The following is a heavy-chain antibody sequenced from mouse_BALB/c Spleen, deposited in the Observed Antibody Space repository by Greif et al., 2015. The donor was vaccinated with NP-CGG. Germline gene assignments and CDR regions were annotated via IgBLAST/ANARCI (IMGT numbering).Heavy chain of an antibody. Sequence: EVQLQQSGAELVRPGALVKLSCKASGFNIKDYYMHWVKQRPEQGLEWIGWIDPENGNTIYDPKFLGKASITADTSSNTAYLQLSSLTSEDTAVYYCAADFDYWGQGPTLTVSS. CDR2: IDPENGNT. J-gene: IGHJ2*01. CDR3: AADFDY. CDR1: GFNIKDYY. V-gene: IGHV14-1*02.